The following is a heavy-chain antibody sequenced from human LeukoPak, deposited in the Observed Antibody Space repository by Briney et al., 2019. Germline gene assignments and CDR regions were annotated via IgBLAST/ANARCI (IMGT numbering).Heavy chain of an antibody. CDR2: IYYSGST. CDR3: ARRYCSTSCYSLYYFDY. Sequence: SETLSLTCTVSGGSISSSSYYWGWIRQPPGKGLEWIGSIYYSGSTYYNPSLKSRVTISVDTSKNQFSLKLSSVTAADTAVYYCARRYCSTSCYSLYYFDYWGQGTLVTVSS. V-gene: IGHV4-39*01. CDR1: GGSISSSSYY. J-gene: IGHJ4*02. D-gene: IGHD2-2*02.